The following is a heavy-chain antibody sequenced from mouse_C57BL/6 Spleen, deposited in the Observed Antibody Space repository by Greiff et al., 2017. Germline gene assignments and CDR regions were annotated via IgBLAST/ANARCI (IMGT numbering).Heavy chain of an antibody. CDR3: ARDRGLRQGYAMDY. CDR2: INYDGSST. V-gene: IGHV5-16*01. J-gene: IGHJ4*01. CDR1: GFTFSDYY. Sequence: EVHLVESEGGLVQPGSSMKLSCTASGFTFSDYYMAWVRQVPEKGLEWVANINYDGSSTYYLDSLKSRFIISRDNAKNILYLQMSSLKSEDTATYYCARDRGLRQGYAMDYWGQGTSVTVSS. D-gene: IGHD2-4*01.